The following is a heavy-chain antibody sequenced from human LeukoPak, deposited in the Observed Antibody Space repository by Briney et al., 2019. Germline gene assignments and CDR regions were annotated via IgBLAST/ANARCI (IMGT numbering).Heavy chain of an antibody. D-gene: IGHD5-18*01. Sequence: SETLSLTCTVSGGSINSYYWSWIRQPPGKGLEWIGYIYYSGNTIYNPSLKSRVTISIDTSKNQFSLKLSSVTAADTAVYYCARRRYNYDYWGQGTLVTVSS. CDR1: GGSINSYY. J-gene: IGHJ4*02. CDR3: ARRRYNYDY. CDR2: IYYSGNT. V-gene: IGHV4-59*01.